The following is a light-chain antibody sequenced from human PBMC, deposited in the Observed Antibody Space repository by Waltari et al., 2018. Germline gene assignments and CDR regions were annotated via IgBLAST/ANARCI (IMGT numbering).Light chain of an antibody. CDR3: TSYTTSRTWV. CDR2: EVR. Sequence: QSALTQPASVSGSPGQSLPIPCTGTSSDVRAYDYVPWYPQKPGKAPQLIIYEVRDRPPGVPNRFSGSKSGYTAFLTISGLQAEDEADYYCTSYTTSRTWVFGGGTKLTVL. J-gene: IGLJ3*02. V-gene: IGLV2-14*01. CDR1: SSDVRAYDY.